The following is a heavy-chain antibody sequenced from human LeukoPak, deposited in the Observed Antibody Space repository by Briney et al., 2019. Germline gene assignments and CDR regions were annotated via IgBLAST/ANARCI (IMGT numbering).Heavy chain of an antibody. V-gene: IGHV5-51*01. D-gene: IGHD1-1*01. J-gene: IGHJ4*02. CDR1: AYKFSNYW. Sequence: GESLKISCKGAAYKFSNYWIAWVRQRPGEDLEWMGIIYPDDPDTRYSPSFQDLVTIPADKSISTAYLQWTSLKASDTAIYYCARRDTTYFDYWGQGSLVTVSS. CDR2: IYPDDPDT. CDR3: ARRDTTYFDY.